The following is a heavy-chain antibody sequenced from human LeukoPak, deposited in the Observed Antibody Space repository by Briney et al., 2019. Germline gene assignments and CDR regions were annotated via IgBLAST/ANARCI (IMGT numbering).Heavy chain of an antibody. Sequence: PGGSLRLSCSASGFTASGTHMSWVRQAPGKGLEWVSAMYTGGTTYYADSVTGRFTVSRDTSRNTLFLHMNSLRAEDTAVYYCAKDEATSGGGLASWGQGTLVIVSS. J-gene: IGHJ5*01. CDR3: AKDEATSGGGLAS. CDR2: MYTGGTT. D-gene: IGHD3-16*01. V-gene: IGHV3-53*01. CDR1: GFTASGTH.